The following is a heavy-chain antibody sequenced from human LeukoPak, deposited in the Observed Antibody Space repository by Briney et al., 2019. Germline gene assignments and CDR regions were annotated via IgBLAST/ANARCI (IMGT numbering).Heavy chain of an antibody. Sequence: SETLSLTCAVYGGSFSGYYWSWTRQPPGKGLEWIGEINHSGSTNYNPSLKSRVTISVDTSKNQFSLKLSSVTAADTAVYYCARGYYYYDSKGIFDYWGQGTLVTVSS. V-gene: IGHV4-34*01. CDR2: INHSGST. J-gene: IGHJ4*02. CDR1: GGSFSGYY. D-gene: IGHD3-22*01. CDR3: ARGYYYYDSKGIFDY.